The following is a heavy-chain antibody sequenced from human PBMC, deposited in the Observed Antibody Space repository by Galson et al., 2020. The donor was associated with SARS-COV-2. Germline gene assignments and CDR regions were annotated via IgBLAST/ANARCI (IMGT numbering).Heavy chain of an antibody. J-gene: IGHJ3*02. Sequence: GESMKISCAASTFDFSTFGISWVRQATGRGLEWVSGISGGGYTYYIDAVKGRFTISRDNSKNEPYLEMNSLRADGTALYYCAKDLYGGAVTPPGMGNFDIWGQGTMVTVSS. CDR1: TFDFSTFG. V-gene: IGHV3-23*01. D-gene: IGHD3-10*01. CDR2: ISGGGYT. CDR3: AKDLYGGAVTPPGMGNFDI.